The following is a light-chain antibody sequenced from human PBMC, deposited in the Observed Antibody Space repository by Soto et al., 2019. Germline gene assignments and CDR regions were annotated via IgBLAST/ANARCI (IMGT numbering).Light chain of an antibody. Sequence: VLPQPASVSGSPGQSITISCTGTSSDVGSYNLVSWYQQHPGKAPKLIIYEDSMRPSGVSNRFSGSKSGNTASLTISGLQVEDEADYYCCSYAGSGTYVFGTGIKVTVL. CDR2: EDS. CDR1: SSDVGSYNL. J-gene: IGLJ1*01. V-gene: IGLV2-23*01. CDR3: CSYAGSGTYV.